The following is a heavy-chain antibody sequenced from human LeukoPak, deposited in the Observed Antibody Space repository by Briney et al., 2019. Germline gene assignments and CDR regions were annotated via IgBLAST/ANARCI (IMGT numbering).Heavy chain of an antibody. CDR1: GFIVSDNY. CDR2: ISSSSSYI. Sequence: GGSLRLSCAASGFIVSDNYMNWVRQAPGKGLEWVSSISSSSSYIYYADSVKGRFTISRDNAKNSLYLQMNSLRAEDTAVYYCARHYYGSGSYGYYFDYWGQGTLVTVSS. V-gene: IGHV3-21*01. CDR3: ARHYYGSGSYGYYFDY. D-gene: IGHD3-10*01. J-gene: IGHJ4*02.